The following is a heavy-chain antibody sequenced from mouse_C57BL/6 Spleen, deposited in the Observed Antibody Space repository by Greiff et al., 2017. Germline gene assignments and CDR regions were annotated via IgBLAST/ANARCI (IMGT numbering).Heavy chain of an antibody. V-gene: IGHV1-80*01. CDR1: GYAFTSYW. J-gene: IGHJ4*01. CDR2: IYPGDGDT. Sequence: QVQLQQSGAELVKPGASVKISCKASGYAFTSYWMNWVKQRPGKGLEWIGQIYPGDGDTNYNGKFKGKATLTADKSSSTAYMQLSSLTSEDSAVYFCAGFYDGWVSYAMDYWGQGTSVTVSS. CDR3: AGFYDGWVSYAMDY. D-gene: IGHD1-1*01.